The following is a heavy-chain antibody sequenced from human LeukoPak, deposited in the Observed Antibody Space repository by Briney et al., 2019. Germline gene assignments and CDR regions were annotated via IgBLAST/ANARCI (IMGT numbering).Heavy chain of an antibody. CDR2: VYSGGST. D-gene: IGHD3-16*01. Sequence: GGSLRLSCAASGFTVSSNYMSWVRQAPGKGLEWVSVVYSGGSTYYADSVKGRFTISRDNSKNTLYLQMNSLRAEDTAVYYCARWGRDLDAFDIWGQGTMVTVSS. V-gene: IGHV3-66*01. CDR3: ARWGRDLDAFDI. J-gene: IGHJ3*02. CDR1: GFTVSSNY.